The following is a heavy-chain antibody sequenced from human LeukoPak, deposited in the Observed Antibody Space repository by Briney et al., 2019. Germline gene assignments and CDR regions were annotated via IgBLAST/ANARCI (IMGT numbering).Heavy chain of an antibody. CDR1: GGSISSSSYY. CDR3: ARHLGLRSHAFDI. Sequence: PSETLSLTCTVSGGSISSSSYYWGWIRQPPGKGLEWIGSIYYSGSTYYNPSLKSRVTISVDTSKNQFPLKLSSVTAADTAVYYCARHLGLRSHAFDIWGQGTMVTVSS. V-gene: IGHV4-39*01. J-gene: IGHJ3*02. CDR2: IYYSGST. D-gene: IGHD3/OR15-3a*01.